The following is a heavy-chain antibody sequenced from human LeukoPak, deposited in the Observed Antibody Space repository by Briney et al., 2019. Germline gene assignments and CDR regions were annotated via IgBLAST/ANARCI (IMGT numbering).Heavy chain of an antibody. CDR3: ARSAAAGTFPDY. CDR1: GFTFSSFE. Sequence: GGSLRLSCAASGFTFSSFEMNWVRQAPGKELEWVSYISSSGSTIYYADSVKGRFTISRDNAKNSLYLQMNSLRVEDTAVYYCARSAAAGTFPDYWGQGTLVTVSS. J-gene: IGHJ4*02. V-gene: IGHV3-48*03. CDR2: ISSSGSTI. D-gene: IGHD6-13*01.